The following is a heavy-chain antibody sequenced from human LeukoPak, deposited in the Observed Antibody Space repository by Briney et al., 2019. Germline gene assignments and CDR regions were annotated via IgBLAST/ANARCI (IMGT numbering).Heavy chain of an antibody. J-gene: IGHJ4*02. V-gene: IGHV3-23*01. CDR3: AKTSRANSGYDSPFDY. D-gene: IGHD5-12*01. CDR2: IRGSGTRT. CDR1: GFTFSTYG. Sequence: GGSLRLSCAASGFTFSTYGMSCVRRAPGKGLEWVSDIRGSGTRTDYADSVKGRFTISRDNSKHTLYLQMNSLRAEDTAIYYCAKTSRANSGYDSPFDYWGQGTLVTVSS.